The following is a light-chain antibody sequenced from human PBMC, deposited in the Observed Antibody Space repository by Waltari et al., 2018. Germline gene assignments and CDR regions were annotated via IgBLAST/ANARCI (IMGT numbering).Light chain of an antibody. Sequence: QSALTQPASVSGSPGQSITISCTGTSSDVGGYNYVSWYQQHPGKAPKLMIYDVTNRASGVSSRFTCSKSGNTASLTISGLQTDDEADYYCSSYRKSSTAGGVFGTGTKVTVL. V-gene: IGLV2-14*03. CDR2: DVT. CDR1: SSDVGGYNY. J-gene: IGLJ1*01. CDR3: SSYRKSSTAGGV.